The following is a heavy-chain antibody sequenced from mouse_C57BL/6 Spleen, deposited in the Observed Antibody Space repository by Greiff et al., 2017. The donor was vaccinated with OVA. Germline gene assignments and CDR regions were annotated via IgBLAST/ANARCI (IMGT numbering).Heavy chain of an antibody. D-gene: IGHD1-1*01. V-gene: IGHV1-74*01. CDR1: GYTFTSYW. J-gene: IGHJ2*01. CDR3: AIDAITTVEERDY. CDR2: IHPSDSDT. Sequence: QVQLQQPGAELVKPGASVKVSCKASGYTFTSYWMHWVKQRPGQGLEWIGRIHPSDSDTNYNQKFKGKATLTVDKSTSTAYMQLSSLTAEDSAVYYCAIDAITTVEERDYWGQGTTLTVSS.